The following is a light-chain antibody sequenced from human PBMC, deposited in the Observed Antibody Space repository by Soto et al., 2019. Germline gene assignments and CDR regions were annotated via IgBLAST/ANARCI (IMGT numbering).Light chain of an antibody. Sequence: DIVLTQSPAALSVSPGERATLPCRASQSISSYLAWYQQKPGQAPRLLIYRASNRATGIPARFSGSGSGTEFTLTISSLEPEDFAVYYCQQYSSSGTFGQGTKVDIK. CDR2: RAS. CDR3: QQYSSSGT. V-gene: IGKV3-15*01. CDR1: QSISSY. J-gene: IGKJ1*01.